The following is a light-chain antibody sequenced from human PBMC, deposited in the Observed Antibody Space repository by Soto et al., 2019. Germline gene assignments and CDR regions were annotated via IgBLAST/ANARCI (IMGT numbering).Light chain of an antibody. CDR2: GAS. CDR3: QQYNIWPLT. J-gene: IGKJ4*01. V-gene: IGKV3-15*01. CDR1: QSVSSN. Sequence: EIVMTQSPATLSVSTGERATLSCRASQSVSSNLAWYQQNPGQAPRLLIYGASTRATGISARFSGSGSGTEFTLTLSSLRSEDFAVYYCQQYNIWPLTFGGGTKVEIK.